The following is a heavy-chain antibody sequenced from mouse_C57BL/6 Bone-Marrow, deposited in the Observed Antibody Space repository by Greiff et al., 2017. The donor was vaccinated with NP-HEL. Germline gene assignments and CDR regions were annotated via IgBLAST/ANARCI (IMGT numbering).Heavy chain of an antibody. V-gene: IGHV5-12*01. D-gene: IGHD2-3*01. CDR2: ISNGCGST. CDR1: GFTFSDYY. CDR3: GRHGYFWYFDV. J-gene: IGHJ1*03. Sequence: EVKLVESGGGLVQPGGSLKLSCAASGFTFSDYYMYWVRQTPEKRLEWVAYISNGCGSTDYPDTVKGRFTISRDKAKNTLYLQMSRLKSEDTAMYYCGRHGYFWYFDVWGTGTTVTVSS.